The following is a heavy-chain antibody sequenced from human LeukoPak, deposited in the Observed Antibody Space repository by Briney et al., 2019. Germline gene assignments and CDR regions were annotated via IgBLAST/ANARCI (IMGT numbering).Heavy chain of an antibody. D-gene: IGHD4-23*01. V-gene: IGHV3-21*01. Sequence: GGSLRLSCAASGFTFSSYAMSWVRQAPGKGLEWVSSISSSSSYIYYADSVKGRFTISRDNAKNSLYLQMNTLRAEDTAVYYCARDGTTVAPNFDYWGQGALVTVSS. CDR3: ARDGTTVAPNFDY. J-gene: IGHJ4*02. CDR2: ISSSSSYI. CDR1: GFTFSSYA.